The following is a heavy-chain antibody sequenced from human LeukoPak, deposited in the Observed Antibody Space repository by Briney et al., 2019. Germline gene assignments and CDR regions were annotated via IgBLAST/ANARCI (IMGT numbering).Heavy chain of an antibody. J-gene: IGHJ4*02. Sequence: PGGSLRLSRAASGFTFSSYAMSWVRQAPGKGLEWVSVINNSGGSTHYADSVKGRFTISRDNSKSTLYLQMNSLRAEDTAVYYCAKGVTSGWRTFDYWGRGTLVTVSS. V-gene: IGHV3-23*01. D-gene: IGHD6-19*01. CDR3: AKGVTSGWRTFDY. CDR2: INNSGGST. CDR1: GFTFSSYA.